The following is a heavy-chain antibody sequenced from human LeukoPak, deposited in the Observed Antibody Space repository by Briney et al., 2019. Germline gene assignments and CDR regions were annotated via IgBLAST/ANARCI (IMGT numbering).Heavy chain of an antibody. V-gene: IGHV3-53*01. CDR3: ARSSSWSNYYYYYMDV. Sequence: PGGSLRLSCAASGFTVSSNYMSWVRQAPGKGLEWVSVIFSGGSTNYADSVKGRFTISRDNSKNALYLQMNSLRAEDTAVYYGARSSSWSNYYYYYMDVWGKGTTVTVSS. CDR2: IFSGGST. CDR1: GFTVSSNY. J-gene: IGHJ6*03. D-gene: IGHD6-13*01.